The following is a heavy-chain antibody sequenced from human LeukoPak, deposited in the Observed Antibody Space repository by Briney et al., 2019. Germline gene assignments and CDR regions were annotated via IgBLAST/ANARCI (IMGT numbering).Heavy chain of an antibody. J-gene: IGHJ3*01. CDR3: EGERGDAFDV. Sequence: GGSLILSCAASGFTFSSYWMNWVRQAPGQGLEWVANIKHDASEIYYVDSVKGRFTISRDNAKNSLYLQMKNLRAEDTAVYYCEGERGDAFDVWGQGTMVTVSS. V-gene: IGHV3-7*01. CDR2: IKHDASEI. CDR1: GFTFSSYW.